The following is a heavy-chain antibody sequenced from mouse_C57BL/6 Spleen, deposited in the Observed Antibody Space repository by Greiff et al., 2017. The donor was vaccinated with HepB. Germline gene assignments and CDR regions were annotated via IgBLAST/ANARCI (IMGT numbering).Heavy chain of an antibody. J-gene: IGHJ1*03. CDR2: ISYDGSN. CDR1: GYSITSGYY. Sequence: EVKLMESGPGLVKPSQSLSLTCSVTGYSITSGYYWNWIRQFPGNKLEWMGYISYDGSNNYNPSLKNRISITRDTSKNQFFLKLNSVTTEDTATYYCARDRDDYDGDWYFDVWGTGTTVTVSS. V-gene: IGHV3-6*01. CDR3: ARDRDDYDGDWYFDV. D-gene: IGHD2-4*01.